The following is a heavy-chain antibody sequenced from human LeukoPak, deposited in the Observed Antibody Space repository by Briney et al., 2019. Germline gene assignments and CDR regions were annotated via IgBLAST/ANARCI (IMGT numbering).Heavy chain of an antibody. Sequence: ASVTVSFMGSGYTFTGYYRHWVRQAPGQGGGGMGWSNANSGGTNYAQKFKGSVTMTTDTSISPASMALSRLRSADTAVYYCPSDPGSSYSSSWYAAYGMDVWGQGTTVTVSS. CDR2: SNANSGGT. D-gene: IGHD6-13*01. J-gene: IGHJ6*02. CDR3: PSDPGSSYSSSWYAAYGMDV. V-gene: IGHV1-2*02. CDR1: GYTFTGYY.